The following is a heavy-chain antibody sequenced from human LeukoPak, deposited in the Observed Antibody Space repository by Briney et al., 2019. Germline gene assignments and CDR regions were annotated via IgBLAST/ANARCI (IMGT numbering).Heavy chain of an antibody. Sequence: GGSLRLSCAASGFTFSSYAMSWVRQAPGQGLEWVSAISGSGGSTYYADSVKGRFTISRDNSKNTLYLQMNGLRAEDTAVYYCAKTVRPFLEWLLRPFDYWGQGTLVTVSS. D-gene: IGHD3-3*01. V-gene: IGHV3-23*01. CDR3: AKTVRPFLEWLLRPFDY. J-gene: IGHJ4*02. CDR1: GFTFSSYA. CDR2: ISGSGGST.